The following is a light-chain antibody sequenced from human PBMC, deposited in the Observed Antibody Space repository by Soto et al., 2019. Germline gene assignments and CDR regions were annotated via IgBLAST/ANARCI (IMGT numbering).Light chain of an antibody. CDR1: SSNIGSNY. CDR2: RSN. Sequence: QSVLTQPPSASGTPGQRVTISCSGSSSNIGSNYVYWYQQLPGTAPKLLIYRSNQRPSGVPDRFSGSKSGTSASLAISGLRSEHEADYYCAAWDDSLSAVVFGGGTKLTVL. CDR3: AAWDDSLSAVV. J-gene: IGLJ2*01. V-gene: IGLV1-47*01.